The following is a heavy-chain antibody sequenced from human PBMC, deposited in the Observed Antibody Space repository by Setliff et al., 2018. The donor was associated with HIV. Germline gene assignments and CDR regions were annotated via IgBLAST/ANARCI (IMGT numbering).Heavy chain of an antibody. Sequence: SGGSLRLSCAASGFTFNTYAMSWVRQAPGKGLEWVSSMGGSSGDTYYADSVKGRFTISRDNTKNTLSLQMNSLGAEDTAIYYCANRFRTSNNWYYFDYWGPGTLVTVSS. CDR1: GFTFNTYA. D-gene: IGHD6-13*01. V-gene: IGHV3-23*01. J-gene: IGHJ4*02. CDR3: ANRFRTSNNWYYFDY. CDR2: MGGSSGDT.